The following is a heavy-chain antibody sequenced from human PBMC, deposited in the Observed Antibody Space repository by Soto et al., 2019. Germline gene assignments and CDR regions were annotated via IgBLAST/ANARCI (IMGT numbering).Heavy chain of an antibody. J-gene: IGHJ3*02. CDR2: INPSGGST. V-gene: IGHV1-46*03. Sequence: ASVKVSSKASGYTFTSYYIHSMRQAPGQGLEWMGIINPSGGSTSYAQKFQGRVTMTRDTSTSTVYMELSSLRSEDTAVYYCARVGQARYCSGGSCRGAFDIWGQRTMVTVSS. D-gene: IGHD2-15*01. CDR3: ARVGQARYCSGGSCRGAFDI. CDR1: GYTFTSYY.